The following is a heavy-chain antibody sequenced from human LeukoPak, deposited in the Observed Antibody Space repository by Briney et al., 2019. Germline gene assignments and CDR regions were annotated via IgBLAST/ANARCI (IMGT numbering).Heavy chain of an antibody. V-gene: IGHV3-23*01. D-gene: IGHD1-26*01. Sequence: GGSLRLSCAASGFTLSSYAMSWVRQAPGKGLEWVSAISGSGGSTYYADSVKGRFTISRDNSKNTRYLQMNRLRAEDTAVYYCAKGWQWELLDYFDYWGQGTQVTVSS. CDR2: ISGSGGST. CDR1: GFTLSSYA. J-gene: IGHJ4*02. CDR3: AKGWQWELLDYFDY.